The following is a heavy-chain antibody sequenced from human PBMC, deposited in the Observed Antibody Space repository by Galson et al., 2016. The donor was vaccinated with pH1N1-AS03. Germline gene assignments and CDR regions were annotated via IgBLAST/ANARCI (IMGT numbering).Heavy chain of an antibody. CDR2: ISNSGGRV. CDR3: AKDIGADLGGWFDP. D-gene: IGHD3-10*01. V-gene: IGHV3-23*01. Sequence: SLRLSCAASGFTFSSYAMNWVRQAPGKGLEWVSFISNSGGRVDYADSVKGRFATSRDNSENTLYLQMNSLGAEDTAPYYCAKDIGADLGGWFDPWGQGTLVAVSS. CDR1: GFTFSSYA. J-gene: IGHJ5*02.